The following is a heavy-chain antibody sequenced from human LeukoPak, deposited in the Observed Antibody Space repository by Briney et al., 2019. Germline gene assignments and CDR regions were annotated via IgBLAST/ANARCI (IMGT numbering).Heavy chain of an antibody. Sequence: PGRSLRLSCAASGFTFSSYGMHWVRQAPGKGLEWVAVISYDGSNKYYADSVKGRFTISRDNSKNTLYLQMNSLRAEDTAVYYCAKGRYSGSYSDFDYWGQGTLVTVSS. J-gene: IGHJ4*02. V-gene: IGHV3-30*18. D-gene: IGHD1-26*01. CDR2: ISYDGSNK. CDR1: GFTFSSYG. CDR3: AKGRYSGSYSDFDY.